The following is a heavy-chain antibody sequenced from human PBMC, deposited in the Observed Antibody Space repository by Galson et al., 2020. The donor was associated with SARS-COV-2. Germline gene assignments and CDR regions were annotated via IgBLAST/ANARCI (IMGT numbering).Heavy chain of an antibody. CDR3: AREILTGYYSFYYFDF. CDR2: IYYTESN. Sequence: SETLSLTCTVSGGSISSSNYYWGWVRQPPGEGLEWIGSIYYTESNYYNPSLTSRVTMSVDTSRNQFSLKLSSVTAADTAVYYCAREILTGYYSFYYFDFWGQGTLVTVSS. J-gene: IGHJ4*02. D-gene: IGHD3-9*01. CDR1: GGSISSSNYY. V-gene: IGHV4-39*02.